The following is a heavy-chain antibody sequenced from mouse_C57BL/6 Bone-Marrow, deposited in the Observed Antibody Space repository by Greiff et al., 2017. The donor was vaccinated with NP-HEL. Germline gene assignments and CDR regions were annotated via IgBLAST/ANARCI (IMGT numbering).Heavy chain of an antibody. V-gene: IGHV5-2*01. CDR1: EYEFPSHD. D-gene: IGHD2-3*01. CDR3: ARLGWLLRGGYAMDY. Sequence: EVQLQESGGGLVQPGESLKLSCESNEYEFPSHDMSWVRKTPEKRLELVAAINSDGGSTYYPDTMERRFIISRDNTKKTLYLQMSSLRSEDTALYYCARLGWLLRGGYAMDYWGQGTSVTVSS. J-gene: IGHJ4*01. CDR2: INSDGGST.